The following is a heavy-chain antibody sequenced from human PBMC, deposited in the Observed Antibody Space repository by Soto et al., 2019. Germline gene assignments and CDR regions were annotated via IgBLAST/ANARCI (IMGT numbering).Heavy chain of an antibody. Sequence: QVQLQESGPGLVTPSETLSLTCTVSGGTVSSGGYYWSWIRQPPGKGLEWIGYIPSRGSANYNPSLKSRITISVDTSKNQYSLRLTSVTAADTAVYYCAMAGNYRYFDAWGQGTLVTVSS. CDR1: GGTVSSGGYY. V-gene: IGHV4-61*08. D-gene: IGHD1-7*01. CDR3: AMAGNYRYFDA. J-gene: IGHJ4*02. CDR2: IPSRGSA.